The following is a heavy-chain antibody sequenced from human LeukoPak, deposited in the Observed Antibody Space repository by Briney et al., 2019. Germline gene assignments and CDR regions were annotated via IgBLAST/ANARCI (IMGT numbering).Heavy chain of an antibody. CDR2: ISSSGSNI. J-gene: IGHJ6*02. Sequence: GGSLRLSCAASGFTFSSYEMNWVRQAPGKGLEWVSYISSSGSNIYYADSVKGRFTISRDNANNSLYLQMNSLRAEDTAVYYCARDRGVVLAAYYYYYGMDVWGQGTTVTVSS. CDR3: ARDRGVVLAAYYYYYGMDV. D-gene: IGHD2-2*01. V-gene: IGHV3-48*03. CDR1: GFTFSSYE.